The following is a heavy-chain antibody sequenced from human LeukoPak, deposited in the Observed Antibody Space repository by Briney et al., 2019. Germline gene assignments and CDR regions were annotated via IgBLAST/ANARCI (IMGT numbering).Heavy chain of an antibody. CDR3: ARGSIAVAGTFDY. D-gene: IGHD6-19*01. V-gene: IGHV4-59*01. J-gene: IGHJ4*02. CDR2: IYYSGST. Sequence: SETLSLTCTVSGGSISSYYRSWIRRPPGKGLEWIGYIYYSGSTNYNPSLKSRVTISVDTSKNQFSLKLSSVTAADTAVYYCARGSIAVAGTFDYWGQRTLVTVSS. CDR1: GGSISSYY.